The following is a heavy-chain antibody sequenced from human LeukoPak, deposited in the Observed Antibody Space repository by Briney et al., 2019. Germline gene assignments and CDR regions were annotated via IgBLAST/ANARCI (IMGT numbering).Heavy chain of an antibody. J-gene: IGHJ4*02. V-gene: IGHV3-21*01. Sequence: GGSLRLSCAASGFTFSSYSMNWVRQAPGKGLEWVSSISSSSSYMYYADSVKGRFTISRDNAKNSLYLQMNSLRAEDTAVYYCARDRQQLVDYWGQGALVTVSS. CDR1: GFTFSSYS. CDR3: ARDRQQLVDY. CDR2: ISSSSSYM. D-gene: IGHD6-13*01.